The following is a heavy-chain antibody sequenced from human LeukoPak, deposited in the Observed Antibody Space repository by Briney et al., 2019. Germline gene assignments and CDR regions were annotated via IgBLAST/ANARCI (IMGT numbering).Heavy chain of an antibody. CDR3: ARKDGDL. V-gene: IGHV4-59*08. Sequence: SETLSLTCTVSGGSISNYHWSWIRQPPGKGLEWIGYIYYSGNTNYNPSLKSRLTISLDTSKNQVSLRLSSVTAADTAVYHCARKDGDLWGQGTLVTVSS. J-gene: IGHJ5*02. CDR2: IYYSGNT. CDR1: GGSISNYH.